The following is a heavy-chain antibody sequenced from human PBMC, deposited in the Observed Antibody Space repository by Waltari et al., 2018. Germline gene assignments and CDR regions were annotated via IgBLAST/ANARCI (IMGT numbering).Heavy chain of an antibody. V-gene: IGHV5-51*03. J-gene: IGHJ3*02. D-gene: IGHD6-13*01. CDR1: GYSFPSYW. CDR2: IYPGDADT. Sequence: EVQLVQSGAEVKKPGESLKISCKGSGYSFPSYWIGWVLQLPGKGLEWMGIIYPGDADTRYSPSFQGQVTISADKSISTAYLQWSSLKASDTAMYYCARPNIAAAGIGAFDIWGQGTMVTVSS. CDR3: ARPNIAAAGIGAFDI.